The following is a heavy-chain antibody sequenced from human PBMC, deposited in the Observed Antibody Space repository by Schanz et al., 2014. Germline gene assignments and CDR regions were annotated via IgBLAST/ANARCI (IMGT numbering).Heavy chain of an antibody. V-gene: IGHV3-9*01. CDR3: ARTNIAARRPRGDYYYYGMDV. CDR1: GFTFDDYA. Sequence: EVHLVESGGGLVQPGRSLRLSCAASGFTFDDYAMHWVRQAPGKGLEWVSGISWNSVRIDYADSVKGRFTISRDKSKNTLYLQMNSLRAEDTAVYYCARTNIAARRPRGDYYYYGMDVWGQGTTVTVSS. D-gene: IGHD6-6*01. J-gene: IGHJ6*02. CDR2: ISWNSVRI.